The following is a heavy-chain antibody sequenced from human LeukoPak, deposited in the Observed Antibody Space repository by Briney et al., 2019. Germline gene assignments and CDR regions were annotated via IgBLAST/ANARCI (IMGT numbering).Heavy chain of an antibody. V-gene: IGHV3-21*01. CDR3: AGDLRYYDSRSD. D-gene: IGHD3-22*01. CDR2: ISSSSSYI. J-gene: IGHJ4*02. CDR1: GFTFSSYS. Sequence: GGSLRLSCAASGFTFSSYSMNWVRQAPGKGLEWVSSISSSSSYIYYADSVKGRFTISRDNAKNSLYLQMNSLRAEDTAVYYCAGDLRYYDSRSDWGQGTLVTVSS.